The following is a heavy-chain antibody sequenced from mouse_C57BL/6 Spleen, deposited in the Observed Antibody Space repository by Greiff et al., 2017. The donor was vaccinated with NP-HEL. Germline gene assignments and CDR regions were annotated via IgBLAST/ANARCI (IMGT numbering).Heavy chain of an antibody. CDR1: GYSITSGYY. CDR3: ARDRYYGSSRWYFDV. CDR2: ISYDGSN. D-gene: IGHD1-1*01. V-gene: IGHV3-6*01. J-gene: IGHJ1*03. Sequence: EVQLQESGPGLVKPSQSLSLTCSVTGYSITSGYYWNWIRQFPGNKLEWMGYISYDGSNNYNPSLKNRISITRDTSKNQFFLKLNSVTTEDTATYYCARDRYYGSSRWYFDVWGTGTTVTVSS.